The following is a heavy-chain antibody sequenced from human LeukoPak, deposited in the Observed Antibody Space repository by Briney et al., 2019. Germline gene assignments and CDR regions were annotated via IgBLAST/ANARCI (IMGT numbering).Heavy chain of an antibody. CDR1: GFTFSNYG. V-gene: IGHV3-30*03. CDR3: ARVGYYASGPFSYFDY. D-gene: IGHD3-10*01. CDR2: IYFDGSNR. J-gene: IGHJ4*02. Sequence: PGGSLRLSCAASGFTFSNYGMHWVRQAPGKGLEWVAVIYFDGSNRYYADSVKGRFTSRDNSKDTLYLQMNSLSVEDTAVYYCARVGYYASGPFSYFDYWGQGTLVTVSS.